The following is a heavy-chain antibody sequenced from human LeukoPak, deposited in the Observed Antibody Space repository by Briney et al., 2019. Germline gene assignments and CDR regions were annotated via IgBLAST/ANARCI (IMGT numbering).Heavy chain of an antibody. J-gene: IGHJ4*02. CDR1: GFTFSSYG. CDR3: ARDTRSGSFFLVPRLDY. D-gene: IGHD3-10*01. CDR2: IWYDGSNK. Sequence: QPGRSLRLSCAASGFTFSSYGMHWVRQAPGKGLEWVAVIWYDGSNKYYADSVKGRFTISRDNSKSTLSLQMNSLRAEDTAVYYCARDTRSGSFFLVPRLDYWGQGTLVTVSS. V-gene: IGHV3-33*01.